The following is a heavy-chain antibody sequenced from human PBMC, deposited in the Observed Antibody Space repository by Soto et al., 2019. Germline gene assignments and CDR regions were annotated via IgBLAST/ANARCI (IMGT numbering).Heavy chain of an antibody. Sequence: GGSLRLSCAASGFTFSNAWMSWVRQAPGKGLEWVGRIKSKTDGGTTDYAAPVKGRFTISRDDSKNTLYLQMNSLKTEDTAVYYCTTAQYSSGWRDYWGQGTLVTVSS. V-gene: IGHV3-15*01. D-gene: IGHD6-19*01. CDR1: GFTFSNAW. CDR2: IKSKTDGGTT. CDR3: TTAQYSSGWRDY. J-gene: IGHJ4*02.